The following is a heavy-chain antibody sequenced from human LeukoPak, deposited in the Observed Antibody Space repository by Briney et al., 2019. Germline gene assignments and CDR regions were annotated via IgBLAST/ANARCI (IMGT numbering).Heavy chain of an antibody. CDR1: GGSISSYY. Sequence: SETLSPTCTVSGGSISSYYWSWIRQPPGKGLEWIGYIYYSGSTNYNPSLKSRVTISVDTSKNQFSLKLSSVTAADTAVYYCARSDYDFWSGYSFGWFDPWGQGTLVTVSS. V-gene: IGHV4-59*01. J-gene: IGHJ5*02. CDR3: ARSDYDFWSGYSFGWFDP. CDR2: IYYSGST. D-gene: IGHD3-3*01.